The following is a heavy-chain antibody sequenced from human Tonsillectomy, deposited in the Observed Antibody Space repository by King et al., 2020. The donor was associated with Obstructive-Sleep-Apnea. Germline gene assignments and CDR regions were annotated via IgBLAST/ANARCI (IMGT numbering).Heavy chain of an antibody. CDR1: GFTFSSCW. CDR2: IKEDGSEK. CDR3: GGIGSYWYFDL. V-gene: IGHV3-7*01. J-gene: IGHJ2*01. D-gene: IGHD1-26*01. Sequence: VQLVESGGGLVQPGGSLRLSCAASGFTFSSCWMSWVRQAPGKGLEWVANIKEDGSEKYYVDSVKGRFTISRDNAKNSLYLQMNSLRAEDTAVYYCGGIGSYWYFDLWGRGTLSLSPQ.